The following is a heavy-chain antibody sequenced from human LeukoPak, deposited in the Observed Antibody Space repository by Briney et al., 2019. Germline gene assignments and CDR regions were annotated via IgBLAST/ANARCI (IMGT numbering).Heavy chain of an antibody. J-gene: IGHJ4*02. CDR1: GFTFSSYA. CDR3: ARDLTSPGFGELLNY. Sequence: PGGSLRLSCAASGFTFSSYAMHWVRQAPGKGLEWVAVISYDGSNKYYADSVKGRFTISRDNSKNTLYLQMNSLRAEDTAVYYCARDLTSPGFGELLNYWGQGTLVTVSS. CDR2: ISYDGSNK. D-gene: IGHD3-10*01. V-gene: IGHV3-30-3*01.